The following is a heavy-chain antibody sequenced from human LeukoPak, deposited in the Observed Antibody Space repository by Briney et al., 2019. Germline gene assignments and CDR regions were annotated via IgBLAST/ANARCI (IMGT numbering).Heavy chain of an antibody. V-gene: IGHV3-21*01. CDR2: ISSSSSYI. Sequence: GGSLRLSCAASGFTFSSYSMNWVRQAPGKGLEWVSSISSSSSYIYYADSLKGRFTISRDNAKNSLYLQMNSLRAEDTAVYYCARVRGATTEFDYWGQGTLVTVSS. CDR3: ARVRGATTEFDY. D-gene: IGHD1-26*01. CDR1: GFTFSSYS. J-gene: IGHJ4*02.